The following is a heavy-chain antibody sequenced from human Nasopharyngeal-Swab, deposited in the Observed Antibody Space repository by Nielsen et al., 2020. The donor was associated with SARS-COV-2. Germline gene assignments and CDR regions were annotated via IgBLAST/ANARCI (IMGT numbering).Heavy chain of an antibody. CDR1: GGSISSYY. Sequence: SETLSLTCTVSGGSISSYYWSWIRQPPGKGLEWIGYIYYSGSTNYNPSLKSRVTISVDTSKNQSSLKLSSVTAADTAVYYCARGYYDFWSGYYEYYYGMDVWGQGTTVTVSS. CDR3: ARGYYDFWSGYYEYYYGMDV. CDR2: IYYSGST. J-gene: IGHJ6*02. V-gene: IGHV4-59*01. D-gene: IGHD3-3*01.